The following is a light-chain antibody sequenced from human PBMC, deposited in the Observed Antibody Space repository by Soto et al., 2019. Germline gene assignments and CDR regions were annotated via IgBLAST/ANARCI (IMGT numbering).Light chain of an antibody. Sequence: QSALTQPASVSGSPGQSITISCTGSSSDVGGYKYVSWYQQHPGKAPKHMIYEVSNRPSGVSNRFSGSKSGNTASLTISGLQAEDEADYYCSSYTSSSTLVFGTGTKLTVL. J-gene: IGLJ1*01. CDR1: SSDVGGYKY. V-gene: IGLV2-14*01. CDR2: EVS. CDR3: SSYTSSSTLV.